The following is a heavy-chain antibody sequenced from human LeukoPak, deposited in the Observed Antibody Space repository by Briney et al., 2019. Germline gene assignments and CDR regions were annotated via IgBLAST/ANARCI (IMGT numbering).Heavy chain of an antibody. Sequence: SETLSLTCTVSGGSISSGSYYWSWIRQPAGKGLEWIGRIYTSGSTNYNPSLKSRVTISVDTSKNQFSLKLSSVTAADTAVYYCACHLEWLFDYYMDVWGKGTTVTVSS. CDR1: GGSISSGSYY. V-gene: IGHV4-61*02. J-gene: IGHJ6*03. CDR3: ACHLEWLFDYYMDV. D-gene: IGHD3-3*01. CDR2: IYTSGST.